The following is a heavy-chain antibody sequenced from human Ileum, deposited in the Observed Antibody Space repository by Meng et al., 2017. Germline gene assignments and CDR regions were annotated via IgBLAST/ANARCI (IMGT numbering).Heavy chain of an antibody. CDR2: IYWDDDK. CDR1: GFSLSTSGVG. CDR3: AHSYYYDSSGYYQLFDY. V-gene: IGHV2-5*02. D-gene: IGHD3-22*01. Sequence: IHSKAPGPPLVKPTQTLTPTCTFSGFSLSTSGVGVGWIRQPPGKALEWLALIYWDDDKRYSPSLKSRLTITKDTSKNQVVLTMTNMDPVDTATYYCAHSYYYDSSGYYQLFDYWGQGTLVTVSS. J-gene: IGHJ4*02.